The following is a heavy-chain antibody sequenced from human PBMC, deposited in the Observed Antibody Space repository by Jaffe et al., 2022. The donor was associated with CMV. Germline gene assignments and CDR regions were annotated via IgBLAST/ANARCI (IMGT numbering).Heavy chain of an antibody. CDR1: GDSVSSDTSY. D-gene: IGHD1-26*01. CDR3: ARDRMGATFDH. J-gene: IGHJ4*02. CDR2: IFHTGSS. Sequence: QVQLQESGPGLVEPSETLSLTCTVSGDSVSSDTSYWSWIRQPPGRGLEWIGYIFHTGSSNYNASLSSRVTISLDTSKNQFSLTLSAVTAADTAVYFCARDRMGATFDHWGQGTLVTVSS. V-gene: IGHV4-61*01.